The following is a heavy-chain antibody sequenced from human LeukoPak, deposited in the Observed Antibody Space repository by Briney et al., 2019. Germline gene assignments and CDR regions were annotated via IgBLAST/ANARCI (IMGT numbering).Heavy chain of an antibody. J-gene: IGHJ3*02. CDR1: GYTLTELS. V-gene: IGHV1-18*01. CDR3: ARYNWNLDAFDI. CDR2: ISAYNGNT. Sequence: ASVKVSCKVSGYTLTELSMHWVRQAPGQGLEWMGWISAYNGNTNYAQKLQGRVTMTTDTSTSTAYMELRSLRSDDTAVYYCARYNWNLDAFDIWGQGTMVTVSS. D-gene: IGHD1-7*01.